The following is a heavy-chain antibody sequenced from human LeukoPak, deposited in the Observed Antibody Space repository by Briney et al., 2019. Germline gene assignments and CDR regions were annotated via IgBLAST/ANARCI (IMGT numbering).Heavy chain of an antibody. Sequence: PGGSLRLSCAASGFTFSAYGMHWVRQAPGEGLEWVAIIWYDGGNKYYADSVKGRFTIARDDSKNTLHLQMNNLRAEDAAVYYCAKVRVTYCVTTTCYGDFDFWGQGTQVPVAS. CDR1: GFTFSAYG. CDR2: IWYDGGNK. V-gene: IGHV3-33*06. CDR3: AKVRVTYCVTTTCYGDFDF. D-gene: IGHD2-2*01. J-gene: IGHJ4*02.